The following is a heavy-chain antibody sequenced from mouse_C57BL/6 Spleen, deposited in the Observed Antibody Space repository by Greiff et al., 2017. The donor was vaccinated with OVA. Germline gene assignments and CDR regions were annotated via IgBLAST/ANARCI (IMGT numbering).Heavy chain of an antibody. Sequence: QVQLQQPGAELVRPGSSVKLSCKASGYTFTSYWMDWVKQRPGQGLEWIGNIYPSDSETHYNQKFKDKATLTVDKSSSTAYMQLSSLTSEDSAVYYCARMGDYGPYYFDYWGQGTTLTVSS. CDR3: ARMGDYGPYYFDY. J-gene: IGHJ2*01. D-gene: IGHD2-4*01. V-gene: IGHV1-61*01. CDR1: GYTFTSYW. CDR2: IYPSDSET.